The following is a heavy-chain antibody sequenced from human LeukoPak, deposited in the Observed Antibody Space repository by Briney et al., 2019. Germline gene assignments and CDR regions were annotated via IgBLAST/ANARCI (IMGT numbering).Heavy chain of an antibody. D-gene: IGHD5-24*01. CDR2: INPNSGGT. CDR3: AREGDSYNFSHDY. J-gene: IGHJ4*02. CDR1: GYTFTGYY. Sequence: GASVKVSCKASGYTFTGYYMHWVRQAPGRGLEWMGWINPNSGGTNYAQKLQGRVTMTRDTSISTAYMELSRLRSDDTAVHYCAREGDSYNFSHDYWGQRTLVTVSS. V-gene: IGHV1-2*02.